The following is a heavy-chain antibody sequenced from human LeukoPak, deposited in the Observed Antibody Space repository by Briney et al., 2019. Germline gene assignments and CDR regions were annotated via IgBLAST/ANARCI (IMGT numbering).Heavy chain of an antibody. J-gene: IGHJ4*02. Sequence: PGGSLRLSCAASGFTFSSYGMHWVRQAPGKGLEWVAVISYDGSNKYYADSVKGRFTISRDNSKNTLYLQMNSLRAEDTAVYYCAKDYYDSRSGFDYWGQGTLVTVSS. CDR3: AKDYYDSRSGFDY. CDR2: ISYDGSNK. D-gene: IGHD3-22*01. CDR1: GFTFSSYG. V-gene: IGHV3-30*18.